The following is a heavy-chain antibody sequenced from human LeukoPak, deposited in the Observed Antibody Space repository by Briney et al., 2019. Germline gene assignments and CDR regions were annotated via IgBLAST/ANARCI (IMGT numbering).Heavy chain of an antibody. CDR1: GYTFTSYY. CDR3: ARDRDWNSPDYFDY. Sequence: ASVKVSCKASGYTFTSYYLHWVRQAPGQGLVWMGIINPSGGNTKYAQKFQGRVTMTRDTSTSTVYMELSSLRSEDTAVYFCARDRDWNSPDYFDYWGQGTLVTVSS. J-gene: IGHJ4*02. D-gene: IGHD1/OR15-1a*01. V-gene: IGHV1-46*01. CDR2: INPSGGNT.